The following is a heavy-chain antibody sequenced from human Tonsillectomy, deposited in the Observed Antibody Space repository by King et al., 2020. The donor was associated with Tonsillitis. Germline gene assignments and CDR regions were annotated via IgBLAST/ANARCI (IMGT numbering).Heavy chain of an antibody. CDR2: IDTNSGGT. CDR1: GDTFTVYY. D-gene: IGHD1-14*01. V-gene: IGHV1-2*04. CDR3: AREGIRKADTGGIYYMDV. Sequence: QLVQSGAEVKKPGASVTVSCKATGDTFTVYYIHWVRQAPGQGLEWMGWIDTNSGGTKYAQKSQGWVTMTRDTAISTAYREMSRLTSDDTAVYYCAREGIRKADTGGIYYMDVWDKGTTVTVSS. J-gene: IGHJ6*03.